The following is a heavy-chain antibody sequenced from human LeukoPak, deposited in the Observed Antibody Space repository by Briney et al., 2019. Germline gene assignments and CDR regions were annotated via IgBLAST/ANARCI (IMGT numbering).Heavy chain of an antibody. D-gene: IGHD6-19*01. J-gene: IGHJ4*02. CDR3: ARENNSGWYRKAAFDY. CDR1: GYTFTGYY. V-gene: IGHV1-2*02. CDR2: INPNGGGI. Sequence: GASVKVSCKASGYTFTGYYIHWVRQAPGQGLEWMGWINPNGGGINYAQNFQGRVTMTRDTSISTAYMELSRLRSDDTAIYYCARENNSGWYRKAAFDYWGQGTLVTVTS.